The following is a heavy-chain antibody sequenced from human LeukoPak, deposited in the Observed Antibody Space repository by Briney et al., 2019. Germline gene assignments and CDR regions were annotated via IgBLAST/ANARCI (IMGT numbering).Heavy chain of an antibody. Sequence: SETLSLTCTVSGGSTSSYYWSWIRQPPGKGLEWTGYIYYSGSTNYNPSLKSRVTISVDTSKNQFSLKLSSVTAADTAVYYCARQVAARHNWFDPWGQGTLVTVSS. D-gene: IGHD6-6*01. CDR1: GGSTSSYY. CDR3: ARQVAARHNWFDP. J-gene: IGHJ5*02. V-gene: IGHV4-59*08. CDR2: IYYSGST.